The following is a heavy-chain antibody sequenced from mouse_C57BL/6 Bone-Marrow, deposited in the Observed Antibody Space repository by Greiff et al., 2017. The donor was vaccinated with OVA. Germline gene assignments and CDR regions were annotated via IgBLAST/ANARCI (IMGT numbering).Heavy chain of an antibody. J-gene: IGHJ4*01. CDR1: GYSITSGYD. V-gene: IGHV3-1*01. D-gene: IGHD4-1*01. CDR2: ISYSGST. Sequence: EVQLQQSGPGMVKPSQSLSLTCTVTGYSITSGYDWHWIRHFPGNKLEWMGYISYSGSTNYNPSLKSRISITHDTSKNHFFLKLNSVTTEDTATYYCALLGDYAMDYWGQGTSVTVSS. CDR3: ALLGDYAMDY.